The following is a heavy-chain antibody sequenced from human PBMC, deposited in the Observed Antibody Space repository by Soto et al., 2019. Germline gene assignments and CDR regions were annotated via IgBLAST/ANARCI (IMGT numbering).Heavy chain of an antibody. Sequence: SETLSLTCTVSGASISGYYWSWIRKSAGKGLEWIGRIYATGTTDYNPSLKSRVMMSVDTSKKQFSLRLRSVTAADTAVYYCVKESRIQNGWFDPWGQGTLVTVSS. V-gene: IGHV4-4*07. CDR2: IYATGTT. J-gene: IGHJ5*02. CDR1: GASISGYY. CDR3: VKESRIQNGWFDP.